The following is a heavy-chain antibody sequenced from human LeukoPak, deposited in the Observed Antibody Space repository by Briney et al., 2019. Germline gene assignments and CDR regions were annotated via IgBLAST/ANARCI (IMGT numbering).Heavy chain of an antibody. V-gene: IGHV3-9*03. J-gene: IGHJ4*02. CDR3: AKGRYYDFWSYFDY. Sequence: GGSLRLSCAASGFTFDDYAMHWVRQAPGKGLEWASSINWNSGSIGYADSVKGRFTISRDNAKNSLYLQMNSLRVEDMALYYCAKGRYYDFWSYFDYWGQGTLVTVSS. CDR2: INWNSGSI. CDR1: GFTFDDYA. D-gene: IGHD3-3*01.